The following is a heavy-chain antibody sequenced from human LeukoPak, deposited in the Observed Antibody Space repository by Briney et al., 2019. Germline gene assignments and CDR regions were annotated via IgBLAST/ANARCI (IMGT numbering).Heavy chain of an antibody. CDR3: ATYVARFGSTGFDP. D-gene: IGHD3-10*01. CDR2: IVVGSGNT. J-gene: IGHJ5*02. Sequence: SVKVSCKASGFTFTSSAMQWVRQARGQRLEWIGWIVVGSGNTNYAQKFQERVTITRDMSTSTAYMELSSLRSEDTAVYYCATYVARFGSTGFDPWGQGTLVTVSS. CDR1: GFTFTSSA. V-gene: IGHV1-58*02.